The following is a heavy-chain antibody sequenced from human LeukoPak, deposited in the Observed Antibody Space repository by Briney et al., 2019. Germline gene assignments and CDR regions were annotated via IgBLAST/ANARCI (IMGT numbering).Heavy chain of an antibody. V-gene: IGHV3-23*01. Sequence: PGGSLRLSCAVSGFILSRYAMSWVRKAPGKGLEGVSAISDSGGSTYYADSVKGRFTISRDNSRNTLYLQMNTLRAEDTAVYYCAKCRGSSWSDYFDYWGQGTLVTVSS. CDR3: AKCRGSSWSDYFDY. J-gene: IGHJ4*02. CDR2: ISDSGGST. CDR1: GFILSRYA. D-gene: IGHD6-13*01.